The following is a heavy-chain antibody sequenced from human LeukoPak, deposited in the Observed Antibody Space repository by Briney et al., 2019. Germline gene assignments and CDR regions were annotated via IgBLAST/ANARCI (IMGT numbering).Heavy chain of an antibody. CDR2: LYYSGST. CDR3: ARHRSFDYLFPYDY. Sequence: PSETLSLTCGVSGASLSSYSHYWGWIRQPPGKGLEWIGSLYYSGSTYYNPSLKSRVTISIDTSKNQFSLNLRSVTAADTAVYYCARHRSFDYLFPYDYWGQGTLVTVSS. CDR1: GASLSSYSHY. J-gene: IGHJ4*02. V-gene: IGHV4-39*01. D-gene: IGHD3-9*01.